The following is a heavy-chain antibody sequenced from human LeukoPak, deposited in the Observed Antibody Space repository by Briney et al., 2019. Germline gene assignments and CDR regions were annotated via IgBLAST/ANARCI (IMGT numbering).Heavy chain of an antibody. CDR3: ARAIAGAGSKGYFDY. CDR1: GYTFTDYY. J-gene: IGHJ4*02. V-gene: IGHV1-2*02. D-gene: IGHD6-13*01. Sequence: ASVKVSCKASGYTFTDYYMHWVRQAPGQGLEWMGWINPNSGGTNYAQKFQDRVTMTRDTSISTAYMELSRLRSGDTAVYYCARAIAGAGSKGYFDYWGQGTLVTVSS. CDR2: INPNSGGT.